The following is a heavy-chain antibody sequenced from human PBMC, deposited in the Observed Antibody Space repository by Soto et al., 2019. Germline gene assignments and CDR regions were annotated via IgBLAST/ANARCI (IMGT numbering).Heavy chain of an antibody. Sequence: GPLRLSGAASVFTFSSYAMSWVREAPGKGLEWVSAISGSGGSTYYADSVKGRFTISRDNSKNTLYLQMNSLRAEDTAVYYCAKDAVYYYDSSGSRFDPWGQGTLVTVSS. CDR2: ISGSGGST. CDR1: VFTFSSYA. CDR3: AKDAVYYYDSSGSRFDP. J-gene: IGHJ5*02. V-gene: IGHV3-23*01. D-gene: IGHD3-22*01.